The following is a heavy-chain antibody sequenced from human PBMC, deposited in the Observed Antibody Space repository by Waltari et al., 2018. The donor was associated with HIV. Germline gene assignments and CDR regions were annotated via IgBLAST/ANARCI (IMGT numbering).Heavy chain of an antibody. CDR1: RFTFTSSA. CDR3: AAEVVAAPNYYYYGMDV. D-gene: IGHD2-15*01. V-gene: IGHV1-58*02. Sequence: QMPLVQSGPAVKKPRTSVKVPCQASRFTFTSSAMQGVRQALGQRLEWIGWIVVGSGNTNYAQKFQERVTITRDMSTSTAYMELSSLRSEDTAVYYCAAEVVAAPNYYYYGMDVWGQGTTVTVSS. J-gene: IGHJ6*02. CDR2: IVVGSGNT.